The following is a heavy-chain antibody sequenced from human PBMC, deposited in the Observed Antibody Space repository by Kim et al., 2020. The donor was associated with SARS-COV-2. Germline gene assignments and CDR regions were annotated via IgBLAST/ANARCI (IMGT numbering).Heavy chain of an antibody. CDR2: LGTKADNYAA. D-gene: IGHD3-3*02. CDR1: GFIFSGST. Sequence: GGSLRLSCVASGFIFSGSTMHWVRQASGKGLEWVGRLGTKADNYAAVYAASAQGRFTISRDDSRDTTYLQVSTLKTKDTAVYYCSRTLPGISGNGFYYWG. CDR3: SRTLPGISGNGFYY. J-gene: IGHJ4*01. V-gene: IGHV3-73*01.